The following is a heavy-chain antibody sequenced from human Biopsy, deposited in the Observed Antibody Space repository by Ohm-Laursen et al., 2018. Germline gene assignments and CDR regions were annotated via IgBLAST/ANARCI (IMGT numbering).Heavy chain of an antibody. CDR2: ISPKSGDT. Sequence: ASVTVSCTASGFSFTGYYIHWVRRAPGQGLEWMGWISPKSGDTNYAHKFQCNITMTRDTSMSTAYMEMSRLRCDDTAVYYCALQSVAQMKNFDYWGQGTLVTVSS. CDR3: ALQSVAQMKNFDY. J-gene: IGHJ4*02. V-gene: IGHV1-2*02. D-gene: IGHD6-19*01. CDR1: GFSFTGYY.